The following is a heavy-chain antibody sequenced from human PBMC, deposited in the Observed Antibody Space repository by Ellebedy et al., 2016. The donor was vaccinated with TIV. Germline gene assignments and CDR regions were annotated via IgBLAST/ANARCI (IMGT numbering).Heavy chain of an antibody. V-gene: IGHV3-48*04. J-gene: IGHJ3*02. Sequence: GESLKISCPASGFTFTPYSMNWVRQAPGKGLEWISYISGSSITLYYADSVKGRFTISRDNANNSLYLQMNGLGAEDTAVYFCARDMAWGNERVNDAFDIWGHGTLVTVSS. CDR3: ARDMAWGNERVNDAFDI. D-gene: IGHD7-27*01. CDR2: ISGSSITL. CDR1: GFTFTPYS.